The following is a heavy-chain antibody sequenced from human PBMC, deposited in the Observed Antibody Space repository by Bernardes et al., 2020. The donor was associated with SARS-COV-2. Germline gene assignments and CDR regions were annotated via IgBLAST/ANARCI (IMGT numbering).Heavy chain of an antibody. CDR1: GFIFGNYA. V-gene: IGHV3-23*01. J-gene: IGHJ4*02. CDR3: ARDDVQSSGYYESYDL. Sequence: GGSLRLSCAASGFIFGNYAMAWVRQAPGKGLEWVSAIGGPATTYYADSVRGRFTVSRDDSKNTLHLQINSLRAEDTAIYYCARDDVQSSGYYESYDLWGQGTRVTVSS. D-gene: IGHD3-22*01. CDR2: IGGPATT.